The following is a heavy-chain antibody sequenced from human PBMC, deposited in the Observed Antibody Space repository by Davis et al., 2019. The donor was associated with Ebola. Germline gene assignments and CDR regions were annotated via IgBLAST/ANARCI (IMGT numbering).Heavy chain of an antibody. V-gene: IGHV2-5*02. CDR3: ARIVTFCSSTSCYYFDY. CDR2: IYWDDDK. D-gene: IGHD2-2*01. Sequence: SGPTLVKPTQTLTLTCTFSGLSLSTSGVGVGWIRQPPGKALEWLALIYWDDDKRYSPSLKSRLTITKDTSKNQVVLTMTNMDPVDTATYYCARIVTFCSSTSCYYFDYWGQGTLVTVSS. J-gene: IGHJ4*02. CDR1: GLSLSTSGVG.